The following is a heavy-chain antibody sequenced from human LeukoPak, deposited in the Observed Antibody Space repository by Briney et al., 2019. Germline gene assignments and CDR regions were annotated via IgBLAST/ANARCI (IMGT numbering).Heavy chain of an antibody. Sequence: SQTLSLTCTVSGGSISSGSYYWSWIRQPAGKGLEWIGRIYTSGSTNYNPSLESRVTISVDTSKNQFSLKLSSVTAADTAVYYCARGYYDFWSGYFDYWGQGTLVTVSS. CDR2: IYTSGST. CDR3: ARGYYDFWSGYFDY. CDR1: GGSISSGSYY. J-gene: IGHJ4*02. V-gene: IGHV4-61*02. D-gene: IGHD3-3*01.